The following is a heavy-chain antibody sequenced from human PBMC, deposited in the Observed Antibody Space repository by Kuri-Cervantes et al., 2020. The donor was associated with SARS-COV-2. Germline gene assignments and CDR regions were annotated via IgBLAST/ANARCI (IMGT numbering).Heavy chain of an antibody. J-gene: IGHJ5*02. CDR2: IIPIFGTA. D-gene: IGHD3-10*01. V-gene: IGHV1-69*13. CDR3: TSEWEFTSA. CDR1: GYTLTELS. Sequence: SVKVSCKVSGYTLTELSMHWVRHAPGKGLEWMGGIIPIFGTANYAQKFQGRVTINADESTSTAYMELSSLSSEDTAGYYCTSEWEFTSAWGQGTLVTVSS.